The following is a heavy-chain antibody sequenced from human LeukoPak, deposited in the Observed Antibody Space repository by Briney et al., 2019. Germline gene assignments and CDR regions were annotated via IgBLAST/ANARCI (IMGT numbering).Heavy chain of an antibody. D-gene: IGHD2-21*01. CDR2: IYYSGST. CDR3: ARGVVKYYFDY. CDR1: GGSISSGDYY. V-gene: IGHV4-30-4*01. J-gene: IGHJ4*02. Sequence: SETLSLTCTVSGGSISSGDYYWSWIRQPPGKGLEWIGYIYYSGSTYYNPSLKSRVTMSVDTSKNQFSLKLSSVTAADTAVYYCARGVVKYYFDYWGQGTLVTVSS.